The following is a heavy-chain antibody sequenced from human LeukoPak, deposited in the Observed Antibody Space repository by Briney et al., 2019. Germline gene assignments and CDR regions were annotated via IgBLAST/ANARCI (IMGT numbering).Heavy chain of an antibody. V-gene: IGHV3-30-3*01. CDR1: GFPFSNYA. J-gene: IGHJ4*02. D-gene: IGHD3-22*01. CDR2: ISYDGSNK. Sequence: GGSLRLSCAASGFPFSNYAMHWVRQAPGEGLEWVSFISYDGSNKYYADSVTGRFTISRDNSKNTLYLQMNSLRPEDTAVYYCAKDRNDTQKGLYYFDYWGQGTLVTVSS. CDR3: AKDRNDTQKGLYYFDY.